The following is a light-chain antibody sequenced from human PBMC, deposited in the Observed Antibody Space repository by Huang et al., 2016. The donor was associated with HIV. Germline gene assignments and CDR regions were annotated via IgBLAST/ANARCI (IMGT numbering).Light chain of an antibody. V-gene: IGKV4-1*01. Sequence: DIVMTQSPDSLAVSLGERATINCKSSQSVLFSANNKNYLAWYQQKPGQPPKLLISWASTRESGVPDRFSGSGSGTDFTLTISSLQAGDVAVYYCQQYYITPLTFGGGTKVEI. CDR2: WAS. CDR3: QQYYITPLT. CDR1: QSVLFSANNKNY. J-gene: IGKJ4*01.